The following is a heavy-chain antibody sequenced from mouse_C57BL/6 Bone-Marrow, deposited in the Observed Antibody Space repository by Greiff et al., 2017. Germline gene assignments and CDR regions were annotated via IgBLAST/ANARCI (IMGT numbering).Heavy chain of an antibody. J-gene: IGHJ3*01. CDR2: ISDGGSYT. CDR3: ARDRPVAY. V-gene: IGHV5-4*01. CDR1: GFTFSSYA. Sequence: EVNLVESGGGLVKPGGSLKLSCAASGFTFSSYAMSWVRQTPEKRLEWVATISDGGSYTYYPDNVKGRFTISRDNAKNNLYLQMSHLKSEDTAMYYCARDRPVAYWGQGTLVTVSA.